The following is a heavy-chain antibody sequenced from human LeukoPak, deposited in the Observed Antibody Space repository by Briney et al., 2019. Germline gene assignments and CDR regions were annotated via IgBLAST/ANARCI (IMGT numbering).Heavy chain of an antibody. V-gene: IGHV1-2*04. D-gene: IGHD3-3*01. J-gene: IGHJ4*02. Sequence: ASVKVSCKASGYTFSGYYIHWVRRAPGQGLEWMGWINPNSGGTNYAQKFQGWVTMTWDTSISTVYMELSRLRSDDTAVYYCARGGLNYDFWSGQKVPLGYWGQGTLVTVSS. CDR2: INPNSGGT. CDR1: GYTFSGYY. CDR3: ARGGLNYDFWSGQKVPLGY.